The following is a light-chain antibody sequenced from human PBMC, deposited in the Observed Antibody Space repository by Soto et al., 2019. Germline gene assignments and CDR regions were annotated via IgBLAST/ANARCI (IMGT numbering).Light chain of an antibody. J-gene: IGKJ5*01. V-gene: IGKV1-12*01. Sequence: IHMTLSASSVSASVGYRVTISCRASEDINSRLAWYQQKQGNAPKLLIYAAFILQSGVPSRFSGYGYGTDFNLSISSLQTEDFATYYCQQADSFPITFGQGTRLEIK. CDR2: AAF. CDR3: QQADSFPIT. CDR1: EDINSR.